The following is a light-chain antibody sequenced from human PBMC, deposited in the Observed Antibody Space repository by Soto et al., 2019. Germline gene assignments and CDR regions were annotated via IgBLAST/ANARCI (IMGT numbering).Light chain of an antibody. CDR1: QSVSNY. CDR3: QQRNRWLRT. J-gene: IGKJ2*01. V-gene: IGKV3-11*01. Sequence: EIVLTQSPATLSLSPGERATLSCRASQSVSNYLAGYPQKPGQAPRLLIDEASKRPTGIPARFGGTESGTGFTLTTSGLEPEAFAVYDGQQRNRWLRTFGQGTKLEIE. CDR2: EAS.